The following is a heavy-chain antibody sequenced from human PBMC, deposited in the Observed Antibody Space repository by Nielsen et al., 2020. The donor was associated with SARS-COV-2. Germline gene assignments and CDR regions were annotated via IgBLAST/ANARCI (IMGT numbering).Heavy chain of an antibody. V-gene: IGHV3-23*01. Sequence: GESLKISCAASGFTFSSYAMSWVRQAPGKGLEWVSAISGSGGSTYYADSVKGRFTISRDNSKNTLYLQMNSLRAEDTAVYYCARDQKPVAGYYYFYGIDVWGQGTTVTVSS. CDR2: ISGSGGST. J-gene: IGHJ6*02. CDR3: ARDQKPVAGYYYFYGIDV. D-gene: IGHD6-19*01. CDR1: GFTFSSYA.